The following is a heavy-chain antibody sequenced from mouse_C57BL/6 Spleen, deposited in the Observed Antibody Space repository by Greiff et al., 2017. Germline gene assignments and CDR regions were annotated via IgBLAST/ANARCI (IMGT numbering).Heavy chain of an antibody. CDR2: IYPGDGDT. J-gene: IGHJ2*01. D-gene: IGHD4-1*01. V-gene: IGHV1-80*01. Sequence: VKLMESGAELVKPGASVKISCKASGYAFSSYWMNWVKQRPGKGLEWIGQIYPGDGDTNYNGKFKGKATLTADKSSSTAYMQLSSLTSEDSAVYFCARSVWDGTDYWGQGTTLTVSS. CDR3: ARSVWDGTDY. CDR1: GYAFSSYW.